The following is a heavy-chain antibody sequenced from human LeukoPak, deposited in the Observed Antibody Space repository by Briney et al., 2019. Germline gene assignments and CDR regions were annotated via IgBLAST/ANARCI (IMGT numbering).Heavy chain of an antibody. J-gene: IGHJ4*02. V-gene: IGHV3-23*01. Sequence: PGASLRLSCAASGFTFSSYAMSWVRQAPGKGLEWVSAISGSGGNTYYADSVKGRFTISRDNSKNTLYLQMNSLRAEDTAVYYCAKDLAAYDFWSGYTPYFDYWGQGTLVTVSS. CDR2: ISGSGGNT. D-gene: IGHD3-3*01. CDR3: AKDLAAYDFWSGYTPYFDY. CDR1: GFTFSSYA.